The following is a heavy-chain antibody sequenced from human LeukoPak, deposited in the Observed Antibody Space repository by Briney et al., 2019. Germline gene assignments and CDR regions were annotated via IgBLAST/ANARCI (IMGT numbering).Heavy chain of an antibody. D-gene: IGHD7-27*01. J-gene: IGHJ6*03. Sequence: GGSLSLSCAASGFTLSSYSMKWVRQAPGKGLEWVSSISSSSIYIYYADSVKGRFTISRDNAKNSLYLQMNSLRAEDTAVYYCARSELGYNYHYMDVWGKGTTVTVSS. CDR2: ISSSSIYI. CDR3: ARSELGYNYHYMDV. V-gene: IGHV3-21*01. CDR1: GFTLSSYS.